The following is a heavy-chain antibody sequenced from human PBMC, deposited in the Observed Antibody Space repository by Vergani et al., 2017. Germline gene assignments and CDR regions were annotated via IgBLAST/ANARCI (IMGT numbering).Heavy chain of an antibody. CDR2: MNPNSGNT. CDR1: GYTFTSYD. CDR3: ARGQGSSSYYYYYYYMDV. V-gene: IGHV1-8*01. J-gene: IGHJ6*03. D-gene: IGHD6-6*01. Sequence: QVQLVQSGAEVKKPGASVKVSYKASGYTFTSYDINWVRQATGQGLEWMGWMNPNSGNTGYAQKFQGRVTMTRNTAISTAYMELSSLRSEDTAVYYCARGQGSSSYYYYYYYMDVWAKGTTVTVSS.